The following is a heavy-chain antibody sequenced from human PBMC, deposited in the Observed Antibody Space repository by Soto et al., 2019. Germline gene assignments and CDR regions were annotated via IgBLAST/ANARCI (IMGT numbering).Heavy chain of an antibody. CDR3: ARGGYYDILTGYYSGIDY. V-gene: IGHV1-69*02. CDR1: GGTFSSYT. CDR2: IIPILGIA. J-gene: IGHJ4*02. D-gene: IGHD3-9*01. Sequence: GASVKVSCKASGGTFSSYTISWVRQAPGQGLEWMGRIIPILGIANYAQKFQGRVTITADKSTSTAYMELSSLRSEDTAVYYCARGGYYDILTGYYSGIDYWGQGTLVTVSS.